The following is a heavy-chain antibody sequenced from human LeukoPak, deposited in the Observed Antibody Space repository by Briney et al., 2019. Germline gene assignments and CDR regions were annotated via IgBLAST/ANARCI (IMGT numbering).Heavy chain of an antibody. CDR3: AREHWNGSGSPV. CDR2: IIPIFGTA. J-gene: IGHJ4*02. V-gene: IGHV1-69*06. Sequence: GASVKVSCKASVGTFSSYAISWVRQAPGQGLEWMGGIIPIFGTANYAQKFQGRVTITADKSTSTAYMELSSLRSEDTAVYYCAREHWNGSGSPVWGQGTLVTVSS. D-gene: IGHD3-10*01. CDR1: VGTFSSYA.